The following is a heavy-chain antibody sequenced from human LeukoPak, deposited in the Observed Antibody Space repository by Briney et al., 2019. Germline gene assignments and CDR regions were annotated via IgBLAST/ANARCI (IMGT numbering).Heavy chain of an antibody. V-gene: IGHV1-69*04. J-gene: IGHJ4*02. CDR2: IIPIFGIA. Sequence: SVKVSCKPSGGTFSSYAISWVRQAPGQGLEWMGRIIPIFGIANYAQKFQGRVTITADKSTSTAYMELSSLRSEDTAVYYCARVLQGLGGGVDYWGQGTLVTVSS. CDR1: GGTFSSYA. CDR3: ARVLQGLGGGVDY. D-gene: IGHD6-19*01.